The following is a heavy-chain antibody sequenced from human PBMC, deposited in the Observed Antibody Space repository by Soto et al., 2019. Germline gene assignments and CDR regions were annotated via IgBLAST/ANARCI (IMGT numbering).Heavy chain of an antibody. CDR3: ARDLRFDP. Sequence: ASVKVSCKASGGTFSSYAISWVRQAPGQRLEWMGWINAGNGNTKYSQKFQGRVTITRDTSASTAYMELSSLRSEDTAVYYCARDLRFDPWGQGTLVTVSS. CDR1: GGTFSSYA. J-gene: IGHJ5*02. V-gene: IGHV1-3*01. CDR2: INAGNGNT.